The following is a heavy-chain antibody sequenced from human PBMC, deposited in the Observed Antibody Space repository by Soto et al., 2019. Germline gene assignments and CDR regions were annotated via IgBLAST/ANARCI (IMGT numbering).Heavy chain of an antibody. J-gene: IGHJ6*02. Sequence: SETLSLTCTVSGGSVSSGSYYWSWIRQPPGKELECIGYISYTGSTNYNPSLKSRVTISIDTSKNQFSLRLSSVTAADTAVYYCARDSSGRNYFYYGVNGWGQGTTVTVSS. CDR3: ARDSSGRNYFYYGVNG. CDR1: GGSVSSGSYY. CDR2: ISYTGST. V-gene: IGHV4-61*01. D-gene: IGHD6-19*01.